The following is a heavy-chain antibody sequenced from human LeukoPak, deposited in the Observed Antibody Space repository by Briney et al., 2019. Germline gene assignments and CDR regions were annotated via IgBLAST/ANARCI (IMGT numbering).Heavy chain of an antibody. V-gene: IGHV3-74*01. CDR2: INSDGTST. CDR3: VRGAPFDY. CDR1: GFTFTSYW. D-gene: IGHD1-26*01. J-gene: IGHJ4*02. Sequence: GGSLRLSCAASGFTFTSYWMHWVRRAPGKGLVWVSRINSDGTSTAYADSVKGRFTTSRDNAQNMLFLQMNTLRVDDTAVYYCVRGAPFDYWGQGTLVTVPS.